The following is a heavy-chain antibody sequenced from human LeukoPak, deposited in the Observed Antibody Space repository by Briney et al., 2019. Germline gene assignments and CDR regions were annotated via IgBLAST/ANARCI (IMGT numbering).Heavy chain of an antibody. J-gene: IGHJ5*02. CDR1: GFTFSNYW. CDR2: INTDGSRI. CDR3: ARVLSDSWDWFDP. D-gene: IGHD2-21*01. Sequence: PGGSLRLSCAASGFTFSNYWMHWVRQAPGKGLVWVSRINTDGSRITYADSVKGRFTISRDNAMNTVYLQMNSLRAEDTAVYYCARVLSDSWDWFDPWGQGTLVTVSS. V-gene: IGHV3-74*01.